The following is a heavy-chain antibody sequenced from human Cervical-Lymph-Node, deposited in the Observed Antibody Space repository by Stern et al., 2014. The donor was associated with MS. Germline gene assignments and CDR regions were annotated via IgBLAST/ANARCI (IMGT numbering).Heavy chain of an antibody. Sequence: HITLKESGSALVKPTQTLTLTCTFSGFSLSTSGLGVGWISQPPGEDLEWLAYIYWDDQKRYSPSLKSRLTITKDTSKNQVVLTLTNVDPVDTATYYCAHRTAGPFDYWGQGTLVTVSS. CDR3: AHRTAGPFDY. CDR1: GFSLSTSGLG. CDR2: IYWDDQK. J-gene: IGHJ4*02. V-gene: IGHV2-5*02.